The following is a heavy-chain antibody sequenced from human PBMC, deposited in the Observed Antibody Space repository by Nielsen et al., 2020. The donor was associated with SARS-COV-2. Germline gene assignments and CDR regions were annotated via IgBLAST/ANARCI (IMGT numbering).Heavy chain of an antibody. CDR3: ARVIAVAAADY. CDR1: GGSISSSSYY. V-gene: IGHV4-39*01. J-gene: IGHJ4*02. D-gene: IGHD6-19*01. CDR2: IYYSGST. Sequence: SETLSLTCTVSGGSISSSSYYWGWIRQPPGKGLEWIGSIYYSGSTYYNPSLKSRVTISVDTSKNQFSLKLSSVTAADTAVYYCARVIAVAAADYWGQGTLVTVSS.